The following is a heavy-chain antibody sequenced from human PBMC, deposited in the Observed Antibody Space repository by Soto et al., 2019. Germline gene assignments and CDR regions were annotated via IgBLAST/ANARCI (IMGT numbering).Heavy chain of an antibody. CDR3: ADMRGQWMPRD. Sequence: QLHLQESGPGLVKPSETLSLICTVSGGSITSNDYYWGWLRQPPGKGLEWVGNIHDSGRAFYNPSLKSRVTTYGDTARSQGSQKRSSVTAADTAVYAGADMRGQWMPRDRGQGTLVTVSS. CDR1: GGSITSNDYY. J-gene: IGHJ4*02. V-gene: IGHV4-39*01. D-gene: IGHD6-19*01. CDR2: IHDSGRA.